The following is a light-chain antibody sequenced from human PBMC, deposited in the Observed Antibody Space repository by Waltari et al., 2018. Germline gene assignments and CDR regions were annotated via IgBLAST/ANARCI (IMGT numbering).Light chain of an antibody. J-gene: IGLJ2*01. V-gene: IGLV2-14*01. CDR2: YVS. CDR3: SSQSSNDVVL. Sequence: QSALTQPPSVSGSPGQSITLFCAGTSNDVGGYNSVSLYQEHPGPAPRVIIYYVSDRPSGVSDRFSGSKSGNTASLTISGLQAEDEADYYCSSQSSNDVVLFGGGTKLTVL. CDR1: SNDVGGYNS.